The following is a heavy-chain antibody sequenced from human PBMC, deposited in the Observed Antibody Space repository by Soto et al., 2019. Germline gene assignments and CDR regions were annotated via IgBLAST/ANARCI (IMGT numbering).Heavy chain of an antibody. CDR1: GYTFTGYY. V-gene: IGHV1-2*02. Sequence: GASVKVSCKASGYTFTGYYMHWVRQAPGQGLEWMGWINPNSGGTNYAQKFQGRVTMTRDTSISTTYMELSRLRSDDTAVYYCARDPAGVNWFDPWGQGTLVTVSS. J-gene: IGHJ5*02. CDR3: ARDPAGVNWFDP. D-gene: IGHD3-10*01. CDR2: INPNSGGT.